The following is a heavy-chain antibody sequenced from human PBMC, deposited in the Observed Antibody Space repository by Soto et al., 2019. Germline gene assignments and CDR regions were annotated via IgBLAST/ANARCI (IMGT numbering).Heavy chain of an antibody. D-gene: IGHD6-19*01. J-gene: IGHJ4*02. CDR1: GGSISSYY. V-gene: IGHV4-59*08. CDR3: SRRQSSAWWIDY. CDR2: IYYSGST. Sequence: SETLSLTCTVSGGSISSYYWSWIRQPPGKGLEWIGYIYYSGSTNYNPSLKSRVTISVDTSKNQFSLKMRSVTASDTAVYYCSRRQSSAWWIDYWGRGTLVTVSS.